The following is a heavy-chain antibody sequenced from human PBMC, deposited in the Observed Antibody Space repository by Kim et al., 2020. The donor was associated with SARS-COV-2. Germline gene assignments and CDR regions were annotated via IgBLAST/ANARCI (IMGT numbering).Heavy chain of an antibody. J-gene: IGHJ3*02. CDR1: GYTFTSYA. CDR3: ARDPEYDSSGYYLGGDAFDI. Sequence: ASVKVSCKASGYTFTSYAMHWVRQAPGQRLEWMGWINAGNGNTKYSQKFQGRVTITRDTSASTAYMELSSLRSEDTAVYYCARDPEYDSSGYYLGGDAFDIWGQGTMVTVSS. D-gene: IGHD3-22*01. V-gene: IGHV1-3*01. CDR2: INAGNGNT.